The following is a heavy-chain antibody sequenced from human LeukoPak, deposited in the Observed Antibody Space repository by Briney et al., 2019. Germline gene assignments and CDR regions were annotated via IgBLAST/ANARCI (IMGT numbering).Heavy chain of an antibody. V-gene: IGHV4-59*08. Sequence: KPSETLSLTCTVSGGSISSYYWSWIRQPPGKGLEWIGYIYYSGSTNYNPSLKSRVTISVDTSKNQFSLKLSSVTAADTAVYYCARQVGVTTVYNCFDPWGQGTLVTVSS. D-gene: IGHD2-21*02. CDR2: IYYSGST. CDR3: ARQVGVTTVYNCFDP. CDR1: GGSISSYY. J-gene: IGHJ5*02.